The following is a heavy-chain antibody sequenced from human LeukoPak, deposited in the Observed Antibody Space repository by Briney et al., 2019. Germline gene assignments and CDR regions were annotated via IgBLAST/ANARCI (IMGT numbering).Heavy chain of an antibody. CDR1: GYSISSGYY. V-gene: IGHV4-38-2*01. Sequence: SETLSLTCAVSGYSISSGYYWGWIRQPPGKGLEWIGYIYYSGSTNYNPSLKSRVTISVDTSKNQFSLKLSSVTAADTAVYYCARASATNYRFDYWGQGTLVTVSS. CDR3: ARASATNYRFDY. CDR2: IYYSGST. D-gene: IGHD4/OR15-4a*01. J-gene: IGHJ4*02.